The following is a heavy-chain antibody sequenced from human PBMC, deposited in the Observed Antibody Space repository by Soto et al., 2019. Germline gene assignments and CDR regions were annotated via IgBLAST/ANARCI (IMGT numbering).Heavy chain of an antibody. J-gene: IGHJ6*02. V-gene: IGHV1-3*01. CDR2: INAGNGNT. D-gene: IGHD1-20*01. CDR3: TTNWNLPYYYYGLEG. Sequence: ASVKVSCKASGYTFTSYAMHWVRQAPGQRLEWMGWINAGNGNTKYSQKFQGRVTITRDTSASTAYMELSSLRSEDTAVYYCTTNWNLPYYYYGLEGRGQGTTVTVSS. CDR1: GYTFTSYA.